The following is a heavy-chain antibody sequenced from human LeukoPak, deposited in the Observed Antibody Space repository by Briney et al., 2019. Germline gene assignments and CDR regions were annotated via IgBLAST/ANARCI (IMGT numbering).Heavy chain of an antibody. Sequence: SETLSLTCTVSGGSISSYYWSWIRQPPGKGLEWIGYIYYSGSTNYNPSLKSRVTISVDTYKNQFSLKLSSVTAADTAVYYCARAEPDTAMTYFDYWGQGTLVTVSS. CDR3: ARAEPDTAMTYFDY. CDR1: GGSISSYY. D-gene: IGHD5-18*01. J-gene: IGHJ4*02. CDR2: IYYSGST. V-gene: IGHV4-59*08.